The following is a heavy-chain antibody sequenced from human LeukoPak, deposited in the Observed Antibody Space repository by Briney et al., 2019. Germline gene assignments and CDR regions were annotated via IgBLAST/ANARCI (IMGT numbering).Heavy chain of an antibody. Sequence: NASETLSLTCTVSGGSISSSSYYWGWIRQPPGKGLEWIGSIYYSGSTYYNPSLKSRVTISVDTSKNQFSLKLSSVTAADTAVYYCARTPDRGGFDYWGQGTLVTVSS. CDR2: IYYSGST. D-gene: IGHD3-10*01. CDR1: GGSISSSSYY. CDR3: ARTPDRGGFDY. J-gene: IGHJ4*02. V-gene: IGHV4-39*07.